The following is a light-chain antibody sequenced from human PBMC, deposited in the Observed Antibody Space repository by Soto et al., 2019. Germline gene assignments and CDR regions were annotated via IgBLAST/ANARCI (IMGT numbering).Light chain of an antibody. CDR3: QQYNSYPLT. CDR1: QSISSW. Sequence: DIQMTQSPSTLSASVGDRVTITCRASQSISSWLAWYQQKPGKAPKVLIDKASNLESGVPSRFGGSGSGTEFTLTISSLQPDDFATYYCQQYNSYPLTFGGGTKVEIK. J-gene: IGKJ4*01. CDR2: KAS. V-gene: IGKV1-5*03.